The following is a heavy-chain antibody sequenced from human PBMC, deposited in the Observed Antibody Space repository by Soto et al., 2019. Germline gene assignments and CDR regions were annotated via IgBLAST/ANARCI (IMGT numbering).Heavy chain of an antibody. Sequence: GGSLRLSFAASGFTFSSYSMSWVRQTPGKGLEWVSAISGSGGSTYYADSVKGRFTISRDNSKNTLYLQMNSLRAEDTVVYYCAKDQIVVVRFSPPDYWGQGTLVTVSS. CDR2: ISGSGGST. CDR3: AKDQIVVVRFSPPDY. V-gene: IGHV3-23*01. CDR1: GFTFSSYS. J-gene: IGHJ4*02. D-gene: IGHD3-22*01.